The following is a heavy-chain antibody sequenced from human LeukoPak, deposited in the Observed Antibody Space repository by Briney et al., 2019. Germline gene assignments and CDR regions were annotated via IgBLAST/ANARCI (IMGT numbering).Heavy chain of an antibody. J-gene: IGHJ5*02. CDR1: GYTFTGYS. V-gene: IGHV1-2*02. CDR3: ARNGGLDNWFDP. CDR2: IYPSSGAT. D-gene: IGHD3-16*01. Sequence: ASVKVSCMASGYTFTGYSMHWVRPAPGQGLEWVGWIYPSSGATKYAQKLQGRVTMTTDTSISTAYLYLGRLRTYDTAVYYCARNGGLDNWFDPWGPGTLVAVSS.